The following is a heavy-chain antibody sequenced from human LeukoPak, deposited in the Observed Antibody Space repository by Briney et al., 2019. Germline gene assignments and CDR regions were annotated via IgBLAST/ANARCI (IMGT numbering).Heavy chain of an antibody. Sequence: GGSLRLSCAASGLTLSRYDMHWVRQATGEGLEWVSAIGTRGDTYYAGSVKGRFTMSRENAKNSLYLQMNSLSAGDTAVYYCVRAPPYSSASWGYYGMDVWGQGTTITVSS. CDR3: VRAPPYSSASWGYYGMDV. CDR1: GLTLSRYD. CDR2: IGTRGDT. J-gene: IGHJ6*02. V-gene: IGHV3-13*01. D-gene: IGHD6-19*01.